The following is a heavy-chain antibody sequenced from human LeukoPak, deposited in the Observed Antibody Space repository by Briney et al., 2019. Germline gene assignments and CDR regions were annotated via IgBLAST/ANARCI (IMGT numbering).Heavy chain of an antibody. CDR3: AKDRRGCTNGVCYYTILFDY. D-gene: IGHD2-8*01. Sequence: PGGSLGLSCVASGFTFSNYAMSWVRQAPGKGLEWVSAISGSGGSTYYADSVKGRFTIPRDNSKNTLYLQMNSLRAEDTAVYYCAKDRRGCTNGVCYYTILFDYWGQGTLVTVSS. CDR2: ISGSGGST. J-gene: IGHJ4*02. CDR1: GFTFSNYA. V-gene: IGHV3-23*01.